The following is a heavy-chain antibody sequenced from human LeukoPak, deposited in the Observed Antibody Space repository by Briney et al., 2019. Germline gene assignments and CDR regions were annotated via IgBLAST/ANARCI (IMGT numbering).Heavy chain of an antibody. CDR2: INSDGSST. V-gene: IGHV3-74*01. Sequence: GGSLRLSCAASGFSFSSHAMNWVRQAPGKGLVWVSRINSDGSSTSYADSVKGRFTISRDNAKNTLYLQMNSLRAEDTAVYYCARDPYCSGGSCYGWFDPWGQGTLVTVSS. CDR3: ARDPYCSGGSCYGWFDP. D-gene: IGHD2-15*01. J-gene: IGHJ5*02. CDR1: GFSFSSHA.